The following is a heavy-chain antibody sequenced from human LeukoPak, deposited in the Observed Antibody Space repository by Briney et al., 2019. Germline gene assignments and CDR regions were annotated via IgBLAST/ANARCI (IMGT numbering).Heavy chain of an antibody. CDR3: ARVSGKSSSSLDI. D-gene: IGHD6-13*01. J-gene: IGHJ3*02. CDR2: ITSSSSYI. V-gene: IGHV3-21*04. CDR1: GITFSSYS. Sequence: GGSLRLSCAASGITFSSYSMNWVRQAPGKGLEWVSSITSSSSYIYYADSVKGRFTISRDNSKNTLYLQMNSLRAEDTAVYYCARVSGKSSSSLDIWGQGTMVTVSS.